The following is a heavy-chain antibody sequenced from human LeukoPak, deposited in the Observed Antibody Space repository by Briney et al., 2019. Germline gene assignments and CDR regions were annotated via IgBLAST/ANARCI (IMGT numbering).Heavy chain of an antibody. D-gene: IGHD6-19*01. CDR3: ARRFYSTGWYDVYFDY. V-gene: IGHV3-21*01. CDR1: GFTFSSYS. J-gene: IGHJ4*02. CDR2: ISSSSSYI. Sequence: PGGSLRLSCAASGFTFSSYSMNWVRQAPGKGLEWVSSISSSSSYIYYADSVKGRFTISRDNAKNSLYLQMNSLRAEDTAVYYCARRFYSTGWYDVYFDYWGQGTLVTVSS.